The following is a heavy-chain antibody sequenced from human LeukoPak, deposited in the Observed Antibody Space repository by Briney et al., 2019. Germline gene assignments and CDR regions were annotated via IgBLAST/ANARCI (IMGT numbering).Heavy chain of an antibody. V-gene: IGHV3-74*01. J-gene: IGHJ6*04. CDR3: ASRFWGPGEVYGV. D-gene: IGHD3-10*01. CDR2: INTDGSST. CDR1: GFTFSSYS. Sequence: GGSLRLSCAASGFTFSSYSMNWVRQAPGKGLEWVSHINTDGSSTSYADSVKGRFTISRDNAKNTLYLQMNSLRAEDTAVYYCASRFWGPGEVYGVWGKGTTVTVSS.